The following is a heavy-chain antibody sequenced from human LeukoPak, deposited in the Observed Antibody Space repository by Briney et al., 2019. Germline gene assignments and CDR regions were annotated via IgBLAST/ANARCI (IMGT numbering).Heavy chain of an antibody. CDR2: INPNSGGT. J-gene: IGHJ4*02. V-gene: IGHV1-2*02. D-gene: IGHD4-17*01. CDR3: ARPLCYTVTTIRSEGVCFKYFDY. CDR1: GYTFTGYY. Sequence: GASVKVSCKASGYTFTGYYMHWVRQAPGQGLEWMGWINPNSGGTNYAQKFQGRVTMTRDTSISTAYMELSRLRSDDTAVYYCARPLCYTVTTIRSEGVCFKYFDYWGQGTLVTVSS.